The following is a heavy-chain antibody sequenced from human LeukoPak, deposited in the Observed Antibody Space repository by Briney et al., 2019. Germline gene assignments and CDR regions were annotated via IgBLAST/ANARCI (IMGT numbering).Heavy chain of an antibody. CDR3: AKPGRGIGSGSYRYYYYYYMDV. CDR1: GFSFSRYN. V-gene: IGHV3-21*01. D-gene: IGHD3-10*01. Sequence: GGSLRLSCAASGFSFSRYNMNWVRQAPGKGLEWVSSISSSPSYIYYADSVKGRFTISRDNAKNSLYLQMNSLRAEDTAVYYCAKPGRGIGSGSYRYYYYYYMDVWGKGTTVTVSS. J-gene: IGHJ6*03. CDR2: ISSSPSYI.